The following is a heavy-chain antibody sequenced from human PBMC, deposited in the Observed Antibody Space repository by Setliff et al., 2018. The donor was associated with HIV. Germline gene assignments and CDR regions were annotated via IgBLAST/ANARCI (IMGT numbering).Heavy chain of an antibody. CDR1: GGSFSGYY. CDR2: MNHRGVI. V-gene: IGHV4-34*01. D-gene: IGHD6-13*01. CDR3: ARGRGRAAVGPMNRYYYYGMDV. J-gene: IGHJ6*02. Sequence: SETLSLTCTVYGGSFSGYYGTWIRQPPGKGLEFIGEMNHRGVIKYLSSLKSRVTMAVDTYKKQFSLKLKSVTAADTAVYYCARGRGRAAVGPMNRYYYYGMDVWGQGTTVTVSS.